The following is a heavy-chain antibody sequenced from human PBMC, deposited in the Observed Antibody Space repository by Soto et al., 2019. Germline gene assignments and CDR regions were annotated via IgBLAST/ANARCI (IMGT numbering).Heavy chain of an antibody. D-gene: IGHD4-17*01. Sequence: QVQLVQSGAEVKKPGASVTVSCKASGGTFSSYAISWVRQAPGQGLEWLGGILHIFGTANYAQKFQGRLTITADESTSTAYMDLSSLRSEDTDVYYCASEAVTTVDEGDDFDYGGQGTRVTVSS. V-gene: IGHV1-69*01. CDR2: ILHIFGTA. CDR3: ASEAVTTVDEGDDFDY. J-gene: IGHJ4*02. CDR1: GGTFSSYA.